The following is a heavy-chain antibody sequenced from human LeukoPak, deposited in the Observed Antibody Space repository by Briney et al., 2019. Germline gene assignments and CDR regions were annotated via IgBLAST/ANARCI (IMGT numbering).Heavy chain of an antibody. V-gene: IGHV4-4*02. J-gene: IGHJ6*02. Sequence: PSETLSLTCAVSGGSISSSNWWGWVRQPPGKGLEWIGEIYHSGSTNYNPSLKSRVTISVDKSKNQFSLKLSSVTAADTAVYYCARDGGLGHCSSTSCPGDGMDVWGQGTTVTVSS. CDR3: ARDGGLGHCSSTSCPGDGMDV. D-gene: IGHD2-2*03. CDR1: GGSISSSNW. CDR2: IYHSGST.